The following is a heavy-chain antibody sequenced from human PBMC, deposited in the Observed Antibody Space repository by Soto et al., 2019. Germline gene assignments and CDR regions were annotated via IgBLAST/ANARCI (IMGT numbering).Heavy chain of an antibody. D-gene: IGHD3-10*01. CDR1: GFSFDRYA. V-gene: IGHV3-23*01. J-gene: IGHJ6*04. Sequence: EVQLLESGGGLVQPGGSLRLSCAASGFSFDRYAMTWVRQAPGKGPEWVSSISYSGGSTSYADSVRGRFTTSRDNSKDTVYLQLNSLRAEDTARYYCAKGGIWLGNSDLDVWGIGTTVTVSS. CDR3: AKGGIWLGNSDLDV. CDR2: ISYSGGST.